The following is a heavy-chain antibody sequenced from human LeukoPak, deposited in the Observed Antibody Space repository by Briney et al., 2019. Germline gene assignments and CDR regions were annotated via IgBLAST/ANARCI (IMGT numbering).Heavy chain of an antibody. V-gene: IGHV5-51*01. CDR1: GYTFSRYW. J-gene: IGHJ6*02. CDR3: ARLLVELATIPRRHYYGMDV. CDR2: IYLGGCDT. D-gene: IGHD5-24*01. Sequence: GGALKTSWQGPGYTFSRYWLGRGRQMPGKGLGGMGIIYLGGCDTTHSPSFEGQVTILADMSISTAYLQCGRLKASDTAMYYCARLLVELATIPRRHYYGMDVWGQGTTVTVS.